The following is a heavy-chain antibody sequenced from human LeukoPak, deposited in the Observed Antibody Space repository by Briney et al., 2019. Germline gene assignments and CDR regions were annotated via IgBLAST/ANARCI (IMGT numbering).Heavy chain of an antibody. J-gene: IGHJ3*02. CDR3: EGVQPSVAFDI. V-gene: IGHV3-33*01. CDR2: IWYDGSNK. Sequence: GGSLRLSCAASGFTFSSYGMHWVRQAPGKGLEWVAVIWYDGSNKYYADSVKGRFTISRDNSKNTLYLQMNSLRAEDTAVYYCEGVQPSVAFDIWGQGTMVTVSS. D-gene: IGHD3-10*01. CDR1: GFTFSSYG.